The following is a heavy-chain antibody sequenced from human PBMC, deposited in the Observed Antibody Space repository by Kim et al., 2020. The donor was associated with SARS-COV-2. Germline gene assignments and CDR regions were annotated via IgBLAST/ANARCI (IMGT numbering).Heavy chain of an antibody. Sequence: GGSLRLSCAASGFTFSSYSMNWVRQAPGKGLEWVSSISSSSSYIYYADSVKGRFTIFRDNAKNSLYLQMNSLRAEDTAVYYCALELCSGGSCYSDYWGQGTLVTVSS. V-gene: IGHV3-21*01. D-gene: IGHD2-15*01. CDR3: ALELCSGGSCYSDY. CDR1: GFTFSSYS. J-gene: IGHJ4*02. CDR2: ISSSSSYI.